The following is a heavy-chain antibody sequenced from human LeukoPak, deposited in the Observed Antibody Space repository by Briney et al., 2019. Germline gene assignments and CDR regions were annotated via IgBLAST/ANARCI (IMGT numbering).Heavy chain of an antibody. CDR2: INPSGGST. Sequence: ASVKVSCKASGYTFTSNYLHWVRQAPGQWLEWMGIINPSGGSTTYAQKFQGRVTMTRDTSTSTVYMELSSLRSEDTAVYYCARLKWLVYAFDIWGQGTMVTVSS. V-gene: IGHV1-46*01. CDR3: ARLKWLVYAFDI. J-gene: IGHJ3*02. CDR1: GYTFTSNY. D-gene: IGHD6-19*01.